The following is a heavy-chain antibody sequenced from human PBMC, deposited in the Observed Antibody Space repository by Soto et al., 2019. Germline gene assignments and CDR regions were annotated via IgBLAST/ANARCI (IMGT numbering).Heavy chain of an antibody. CDR1: GYTLTELS. Sequence: ASVKVSCKVSGYTLTELSMHWVRQAPGKGLEWMGGFDPEDGETIYAQKFQGRVTMTEDTSTDTAYMELSSLRSEDTAVYYCATPLYCGGECYLERFDYWGQGTLVTVSS. J-gene: IGHJ4*02. V-gene: IGHV1-24*01. D-gene: IGHD2-21*01. CDR2: FDPEDGET. CDR3: ATPLYCGGECYLERFDY.